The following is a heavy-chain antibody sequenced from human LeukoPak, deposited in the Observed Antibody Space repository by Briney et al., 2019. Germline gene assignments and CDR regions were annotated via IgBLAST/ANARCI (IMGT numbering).Heavy chain of an antibody. CDR3: AKEGAVTRVHWYFDL. CDR2: INSDETYT. Sequence: TGGSLRLSCAASGFTFSSYWMHWVRQAPGKGLVWVSRINSDETYTSFADSVKGRFTISRDNAKNTLYLQMNSLRAEDTAVYYCAKEGAVTRVHWYFDLWGRGTLVTVSS. V-gene: IGHV3-74*01. CDR1: GFTFSSYW. J-gene: IGHJ2*01. D-gene: IGHD4-17*01.